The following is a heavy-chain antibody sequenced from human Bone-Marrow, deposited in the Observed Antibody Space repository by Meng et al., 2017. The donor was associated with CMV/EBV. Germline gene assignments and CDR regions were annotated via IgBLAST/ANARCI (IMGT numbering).Heavy chain of an antibody. J-gene: IGHJ4*02. CDR3: ARDICIYSSGWYAVDY. Sequence: GESLKISCAASGFTFSSYAMHWVRQAPGKGLEWVAVISYDGSNKYYADSVKGRFTISRDNSKNTLYLQMNSLRAEDTAVYYCARDICIYSSGWYAVDYWGQGTLVTVSS. V-gene: IGHV3-30-3*01. CDR1: GFTFSSYA. CDR2: ISYDGSNK. D-gene: IGHD6-19*01.